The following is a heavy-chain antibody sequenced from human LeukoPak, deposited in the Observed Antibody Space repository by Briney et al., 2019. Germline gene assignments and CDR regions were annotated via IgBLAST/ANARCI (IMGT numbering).Heavy chain of an antibody. CDR2: ISAYNGNT. CDR3: ARGPYSGSYFWYFDL. V-gene: IGHV1-18*01. Sequence: GASVKVSCKASGYTFTSYGISWVRQAPGQGLEWMGWISAYNGNTNYAQKLQGRVTMTTDTSTGTAYMERRSLRSDDTAVYYCARGPYSGSYFWYFDLWGRGTLVTVSS. D-gene: IGHD1-26*01. CDR1: GYTFTSYG. J-gene: IGHJ2*01.